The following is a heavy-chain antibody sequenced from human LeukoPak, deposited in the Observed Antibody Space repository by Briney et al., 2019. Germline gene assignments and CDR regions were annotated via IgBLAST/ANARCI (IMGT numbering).Heavy chain of an antibody. V-gene: IGHV3-23*01. Sequence: GGSLRLSCAASGFTFSSYAMNWVRQAPGKGLEWVSVISVSGSSTSYADSVKGRFTISRDNSKNTLYLQMNSLRAEDTALYYCEKDGEYCSSASCYPDYFDYWGQGTLVTVSS. D-gene: IGHD2-2*01. CDR2: ISVSGSST. CDR3: EKDGEYCSSASCYPDYFDY. CDR1: GFTFSSYA. J-gene: IGHJ4*02.